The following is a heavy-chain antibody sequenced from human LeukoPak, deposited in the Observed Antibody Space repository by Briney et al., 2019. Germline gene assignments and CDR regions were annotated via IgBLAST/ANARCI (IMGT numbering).Heavy chain of an antibody. D-gene: IGHD5-18*01. CDR3: AREGYSYGYFYLDY. Sequence: GGSLRLSCAASGFTVSSNYMSWVRQAPGQGLEWVSVIYSGGSTYYADSVKGRFTISRDNSKNTLYLQMNSLRAEDTAVYYCAREGYSYGYFYLDYWGQGTLVTVSS. CDR2: IYSGGST. CDR1: GFTVSSNY. V-gene: IGHV3-53*01. J-gene: IGHJ4*02.